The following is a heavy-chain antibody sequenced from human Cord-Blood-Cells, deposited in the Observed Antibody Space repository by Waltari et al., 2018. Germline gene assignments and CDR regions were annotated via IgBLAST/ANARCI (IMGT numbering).Heavy chain of an antibody. D-gene: IGHD3-9*01. CDR3: ARGALDYDILTGYYYYYGMDV. CDR2: IYHRGRT. J-gene: IGHJ6*02. V-gene: IGHV4-38-2*01. CDR1: GYSISRGSY. Sequence: QVQLQESGPGLVKPSETLSLTCAVSGYSISRGSYWGWIRHPHGKGLEWIGSIYHRGRTYYNPSLKSRVPISVDTSKNQFSLKLSSVTAADTAVYYCARGALDYDILTGYYYYYGMDVWGQGTTVTVSS.